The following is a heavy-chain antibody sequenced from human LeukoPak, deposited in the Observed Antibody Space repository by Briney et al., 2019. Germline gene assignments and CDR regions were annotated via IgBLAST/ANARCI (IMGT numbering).Heavy chain of an antibody. Sequence: GGSLRLSCAASGFTFSSYSMNWVRQAPGKGLEWVSSISGGGSSTDYADSVKGRFTISRDNSKNTLYLQMNSLRAEDTAVYYCAKRWYYYDSSGFVVSAHLSHWGQGTLVTVSS. CDR2: ISGGGSST. CDR1: GFTFSSYS. V-gene: IGHV3-23*01. D-gene: IGHD3-22*01. CDR3: AKRWYYYDSSGFVVSAHLSH. J-gene: IGHJ4*02.